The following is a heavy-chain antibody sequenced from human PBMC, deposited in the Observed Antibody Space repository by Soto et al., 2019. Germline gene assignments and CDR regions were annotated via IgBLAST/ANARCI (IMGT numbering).Heavy chain of an antibody. Sequence: ASVKVSCKASGYTFTGYYMQWVRQAPGQGLEWMGIINPSGGSTSYAQKFQGRVTMTRDTSTSTVYMELSSLRSEDTAVYYCATPYYDILTGYYNDAFDIWGQGTMVTVSS. V-gene: IGHV1-46*03. CDR1: GYTFTGYY. CDR3: ATPYYDILTGYYNDAFDI. D-gene: IGHD3-9*01. CDR2: INPSGGST. J-gene: IGHJ3*02.